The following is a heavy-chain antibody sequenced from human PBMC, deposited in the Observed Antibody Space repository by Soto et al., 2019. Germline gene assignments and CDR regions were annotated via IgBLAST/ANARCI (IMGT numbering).Heavy chain of an antibody. J-gene: IGHJ5*02. CDR1: GYTFTSYG. CDR3: ARDFFVGYHELEFHP. CDR2: ISAYNGNT. Sequence: ASVKVSCKASGYTFTSYGISWVRQAPGQGLEWMGWISAYNGNTNYAQKLQGRVTMTTDTSTSTAYMELRSLRSDDTAVYYCARDFFVGYHELEFHPWGQGTLVTVSS. V-gene: IGHV1-18*01. D-gene: IGHD1-1*01.